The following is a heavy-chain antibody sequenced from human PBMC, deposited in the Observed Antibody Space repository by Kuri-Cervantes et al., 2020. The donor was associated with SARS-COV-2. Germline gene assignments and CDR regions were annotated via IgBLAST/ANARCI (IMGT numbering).Heavy chain of an antibody. D-gene: IGHD3-22*01. CDR1: GYSISSGYY. J-gene: IGHJ4*02. V-gene: IGHV4-38-2*01. Sequence: SQTLSLTCAVSGYSISSGYYWGWIRQPPGKGLEWIGSIYHSGSTYYNPSLKSRVTISVDTSSKQFSLHLGSVTAADTAVYYCARARPGPEDSSGYYRLFDYWGQGTLVTVSS. CDR3: ARARPGPEDSSGYYRLFDY. CDR2: IYHSGST.